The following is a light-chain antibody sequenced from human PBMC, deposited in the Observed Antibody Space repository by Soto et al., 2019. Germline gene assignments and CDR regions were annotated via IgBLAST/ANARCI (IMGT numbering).Light chain of an antibody. CDR1: QGISSY. J-gene: IGKJ3*01. CDR3: QQLHNYAIT. Sequence: DIQLTQSPSFLSASVGDRVTITCRASQGISSYLAWYQQRPGKAPKLLIYGASTLQSGVPSRFSGSGSGTEFTLTISSLQPEDFATYYCQQLHNYAITFGPGTKVDIK. CDR2: GAS. V-gene: IGKV1-9*01.